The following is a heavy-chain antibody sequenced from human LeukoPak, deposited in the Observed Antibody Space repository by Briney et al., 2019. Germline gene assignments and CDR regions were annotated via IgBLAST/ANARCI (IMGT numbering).Heavy chain of an antibody. D-gene: IGHD3-10*01. CDR2: INHSGST. Sequence: PSETLSLTCAVYGGSFSGYYWSWIRQPPGKGLEWIGEINHSGSTNYNPSLKSRVTISVDTSKNQFSLKLSSVTAADTAVYYCERHVKLDYRGLWFGETTSGFDPWGQGTLVTVSS. V-gene: IGHV4-34*01. CDR3: ERHVKLDYRGLWFGETTSGFDP. J-gene: IGHJ5*02. CDR1: GGSFSGYY.